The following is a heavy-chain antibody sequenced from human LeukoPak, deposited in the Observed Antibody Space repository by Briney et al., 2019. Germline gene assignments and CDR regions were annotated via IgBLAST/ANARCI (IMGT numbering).Heavy chain of an antibody. V-gene: IGHV3-74*01. Sequence: GGSLRLSCAVSGATFSTFWMHWVRQVPGKGPAWVSRTNPDGSRVDYADSVKGRFTNSRDNARDTLYLQMNSLRVKDTAMYYCAFDFGGYSDTWGQGTLVTVSS. D-gene: IGHD3-10*01. CDR1: GATFSTFW. CDR3: AFDFGGYSDT. CDR2: TNPDGSRV. J-gene: IGHJ5*02.